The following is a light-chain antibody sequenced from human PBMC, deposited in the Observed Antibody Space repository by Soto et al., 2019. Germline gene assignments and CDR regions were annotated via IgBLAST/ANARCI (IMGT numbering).Light chain of an antibody. CDR1: QSVLYSSNNKNY. Sequence: DIVMTQSPDSLAVSLGERATINCKSSQSVLYSSNNKNYLAWYQQKPGQPPKLLIYWASTRESGVPDRFSGSGSGTDFTLTISSLEPEDFAVYYCQQYGTSPITFGQGTRLEI. CDR3: QQYGTSPIT. J-gene: IGKJ5*01. V-gene: IGKV4-1*01. CDR2: WAS.